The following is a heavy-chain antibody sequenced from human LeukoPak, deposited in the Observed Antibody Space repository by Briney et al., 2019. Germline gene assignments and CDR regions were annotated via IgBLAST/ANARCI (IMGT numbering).Heavy chain of an antibody. J-gene: IGHJ4*02. Sequence: GGSLRLSCAASGFTFSSYEMNWVRQAPGKGLEWVSYISSSGSTIYYADSVKGRFTISRDNAKNSLYLQMNSLRAEDTAVYYCAGAPYYDFWRADYWGQGTLVTVSS. V-gene: IGHV3-48*03. CDR3: AGAPYYDFWRADY. CDR2: ISSSGSTI. CDR1: GFTFSSYE. D-gene: IGHD3-3*01.